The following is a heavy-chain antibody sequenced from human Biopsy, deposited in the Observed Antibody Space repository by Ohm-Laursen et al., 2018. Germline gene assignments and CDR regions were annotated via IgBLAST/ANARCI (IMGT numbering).Heavy chain of an antibody. D-gene: IGHD2-15*01. CDR1: GFTFSEHY. V-gene: IGHV3-72*01. CDR2: YSNKANSYTT. CDR3: ARMFARPGPCSGGTCYPGDDY. J-gene: IGHJ4*02. Sequence: SLRLSCAASGFTFSEHYMEWVRQAPGKALEWVDRYSNKANSYTTEYAASVKRRFTISRDEPETTMYLHMYGLNTEDTAVYYCARMFARPGPCSGGTCYPGDDYWGQGTLVTVSS.